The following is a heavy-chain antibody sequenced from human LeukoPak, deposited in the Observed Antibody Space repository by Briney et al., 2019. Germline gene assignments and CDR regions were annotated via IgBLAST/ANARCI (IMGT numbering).Heavy chain of an antibody. V-gene: IGHV3-30*02. J-gene: IGHJ4*02. CDR2: IRYDGSTK. CDR3: TKDYNNGFDY. CDR1: GFSFSGYG. Sequence: GGSLRLSCAASGFSFSGYGMHWVRQAPGKGLEWVTFIRYDGSTKSYADSVKGRFTIARDNSKNTLYLQMNSLRAEDTAVYFCTKDYNNGFDYWGQGALGTVSS. D-gene: IGHD1-14*01.